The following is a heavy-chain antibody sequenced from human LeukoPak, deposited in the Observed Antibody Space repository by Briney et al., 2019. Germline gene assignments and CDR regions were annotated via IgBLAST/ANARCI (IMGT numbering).Heavy chain of an antibody. J-gene: IGHJ4*02. CDR3: VRDPDALDF. CDR1: GFTVSGNY. V-gene: IGHV3-53*01. Sequence: PGGSLRLSCAASGFTVSGNYMSWVRQAPGRGLEWVSVIYSGGSTYYADSVKGRFTISRDNSKNTLYLQVNSLRDEDTAVYYCVRDPDALDFWGQGTPVTVSS. CDR2: IYSGGST.